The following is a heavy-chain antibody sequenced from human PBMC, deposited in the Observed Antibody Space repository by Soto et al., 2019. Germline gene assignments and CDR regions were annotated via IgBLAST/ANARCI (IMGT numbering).Heavy chain of an antibody. J-gene: IGHJ4*02. D-gene: IGHD1-26*01. CDR2: ISGSGGST. Sequence: PGGSLRLSCAASGFTFSSYAMSWVRQAPGKGLEWVSAISGSGGSTYYADSVKGRFTISRDNSKNTLYLQMNSLRAEDTAVYYCAKPLMMEWEPLGFDYWGQGTLVTVSS. CDR3: AKPLMMEWEPLGFDY. CDR1: GFTFSSYA. V-gene: IGHV3-23*01.